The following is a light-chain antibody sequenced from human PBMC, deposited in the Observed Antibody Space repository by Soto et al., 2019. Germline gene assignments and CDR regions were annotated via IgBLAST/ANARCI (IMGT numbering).Light chain of an antibody. V-gene: IGKV3-15*01. CDR1: QSVRSH. Sequence: EVVMTQSPATLSVSPGERATLSCRASQSVRSHLAWYQQKPGQAPSLLIFGASTRATGVPARFSGSESGTDFTLTITRLEPEDFAVYYCQQYVTSSPRTFGQGTKVDIK. CDR3: QQYVTSSPRT. J-gene: IGKJ1*01. CDR2: GAS.